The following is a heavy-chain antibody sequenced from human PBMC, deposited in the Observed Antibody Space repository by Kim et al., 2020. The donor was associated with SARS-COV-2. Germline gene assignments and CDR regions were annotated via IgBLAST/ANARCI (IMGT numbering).Heavy chain of an antibody. CDR3: ARQYGSGSSYYYYGMDV. V-gene: IGHV3-30*04. Sequence: GGSLRLSCAASGFTFISYAMHWVRHAPGKGLEWVAVISYDGSNKYYVDSVKGRFTISRDNSKNTLYLQMNSLRAEDTAVYYCARQYGSGSSYYYYGMDVWGQGTTVTVSS. CDR1: GFTFISYA. CDR2: ISYDGSNK. J-gene: IGHJ6*02. D-gene: IGHD3-10*01.